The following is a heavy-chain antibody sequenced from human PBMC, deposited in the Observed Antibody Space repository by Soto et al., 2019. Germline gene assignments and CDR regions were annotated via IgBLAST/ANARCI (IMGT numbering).Heavy chain of an antibody. CDR3: ARDLGARDDYIWGSYRPFDD. CDR2: IIPILGIA. J-gene: IGHJ4*02. D-gene: IGHD3-16*02. CDR1: GGTFSSYT. V-gene: IGHV1-69*08. Sequence: QVQLVQSGAEVKKPGSSVKVSCKASGGTFSSYTISWVRQAPGQGLEWMGRIIPILGIANYAQKFQGRVTITADKSTSTAYRELSSLRSEDTAVYYCARDLGARDDYIWGSYRPFDDWGQGTLVTVSS.